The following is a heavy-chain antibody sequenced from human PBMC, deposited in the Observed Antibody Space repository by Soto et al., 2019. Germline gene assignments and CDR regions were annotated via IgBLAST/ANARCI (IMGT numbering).Heavy chain of an antibody. CDR3: ARGYYGTGGYPFPYFDY. D-gene: IGHD3-22*01. CDR2: INPDSGAT. V-gene: IGHV1-2*02. J-gene: IGHJ4*02. CDR1: GYSFTGYY. Sequence: HENLVQSGAEVKRPGASLKVSCKASGYSFTGYYIHWVRQAPGQGLEWMGWINPDSGATNYAQNFQGRVTLTSDTSISTASMGLTSLASDDTAVYYCARGYYGTGGYPFPYFDYWGQGTLVIVSS.